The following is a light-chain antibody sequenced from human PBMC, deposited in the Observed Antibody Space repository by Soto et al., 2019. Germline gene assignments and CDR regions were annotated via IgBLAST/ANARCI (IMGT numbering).Light chain of an antibody. J-gene: IGKJ1*01. CDR3: QQYDSYR. CDR1: QSVSSY. V-gene: IGKV3-11*01. Sequence: EIVLTQSPATLSLSPVERATLSCRASQSVSSYLAWYQQKPGQAPRLLIYDASNGATGIPARFSGSGSGTDFTLPISSLEPEDFATYYCQQYDSYRFGQGTKVDIK. CDR2: DAS.